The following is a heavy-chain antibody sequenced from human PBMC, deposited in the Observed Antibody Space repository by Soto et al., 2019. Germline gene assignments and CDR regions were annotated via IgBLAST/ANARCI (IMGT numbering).Heavy chain of an antibody. Sequence: GGSLRLSCAASGFTFSNAWINWVRQAPGKGLEWVGRIKSKTNGGTTDYAAPVKGRFTISRDDSKNTLYLQMNSLKTEDTAVYYCTAYDFWSGYYTDYWGQGTLVTVSS. J-gene: IGHJ4*02. V-gene: IGHV3-15*07. D-gene: IGHD3-3*01. CDR3: TAYDFWSGYYTDY. CDR1: GFTFSNAW. CDR2: IKSKTNGGTT.